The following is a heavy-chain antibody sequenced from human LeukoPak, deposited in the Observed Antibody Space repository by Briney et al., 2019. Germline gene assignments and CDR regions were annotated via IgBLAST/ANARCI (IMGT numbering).Heavy chain of an antibody. CDR2: ISGSGGST. CDR3: AKAPMSYGGNSGYYYYYYMDV. Sequence: SGGSLRLSCAASGFTFSSYGMSWVRQAPGKGLEWVSAISGSGGSTYYADSVKGRFTISRDNSKNTLYLQMNSLRAEDTAVYYCAKAPMSYGGNSGYYYYYYMDVWAKGPRSPSP. V-gene: IGHV3-23*01. J-gene: IGHJ6*03. D-gene: IGHD4-23*01. CDR1: GFTFSSYG.